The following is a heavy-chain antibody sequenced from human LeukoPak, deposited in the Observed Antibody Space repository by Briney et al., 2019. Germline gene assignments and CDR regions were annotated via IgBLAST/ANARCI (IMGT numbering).Heavy chain of an antibody. CDR3: ARLTYFLDRLPRYYYYMDV. D-gene: IGHD6-25*01. V-gene: IGHV4-39*01. Sequence: SETLSLTCTVSGGSISSYYWSWIRQPPGKGLEWIGSIYYSGSTYYNPSLKSRATISVDTSKNQFSLKLSSVTAADTAVYYCARLTYFLDRLPRYYYYMDVWGKGTTVTISS. CDR2: IYYSGST. J-gene: IGHJ6*03. CDR1: GGSISSYY.